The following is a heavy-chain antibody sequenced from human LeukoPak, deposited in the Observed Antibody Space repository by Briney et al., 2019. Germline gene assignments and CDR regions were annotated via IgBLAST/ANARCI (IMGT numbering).Heavy chain of an antibody. CDR1: GYTFTGYY. J-gene: IGHJ5*02. CDR3: ARVGIAAAGINWFDP. D-gene: IGHD6-13*01. CDR2: INPNSGGT. Sequence: ASVKVSCKASGYTFTGYYMHWVRQAPGQGLEWMGCINPNSGGTNYAQKFQGRVTMTRDTSISTAYMELSRLRSDDTAVYYCARVGIAAAGINWFDPWGQGTLVTVSS. V-gene: IGHV1-2*02.